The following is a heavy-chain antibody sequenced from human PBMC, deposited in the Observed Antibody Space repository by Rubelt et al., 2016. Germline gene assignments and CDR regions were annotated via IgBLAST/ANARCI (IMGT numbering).Heavy chain of an antibody. CDR3: ARARPYGDYSVEY. J-gene: IGHJ4*02. V-gene: IGHV4-34*01. CDR2: INHSGST. D-gene: IGHD4-17*01. Sequence: QVQLQQWGAGLLKPSETLSLTCAVYGGSFSGYYWSWIRQPPGKGLEWIGEINHSGSTNYNPSLKNRVTISVDTSKNQFSLKLNSVTAADTAVYYCARARPYGDYSVEYWGQGTLVTVSS. CDR1: GGSFSGYY.